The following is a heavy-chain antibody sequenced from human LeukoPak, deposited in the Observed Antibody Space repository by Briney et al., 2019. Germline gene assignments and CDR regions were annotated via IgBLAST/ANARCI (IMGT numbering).Heavy chain of an antibody. CDR3: VRADFLGSGSPAGRLDV. D-gene: IGHD3-10*01. CDR2: IHLSGST. CDR1: GGSIGTAVYS. V-gene: IGHV4-30-2*01. Sequence: PSETLSLTCAVSGGSIGTAVYSLSWVRQPPGKGLEWIGYIHLSGSTFYNPSLMSRVTMSMDRSKNQYSLKLTSVTAADTAVYYCVRADFLGSGSPAGRLDVWGQGTTVTVSS. J-gene: IGHJ6*01.